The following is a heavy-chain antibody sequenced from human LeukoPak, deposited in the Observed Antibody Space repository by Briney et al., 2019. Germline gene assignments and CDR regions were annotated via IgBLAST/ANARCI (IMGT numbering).Heavy chain of an antibody. Sequence: GGSLRLSCAASGFTFSRYAMNWVRQAQGNGLEWVSTISTSANTHYADSVKGRFTISRDNSKSTLYLQMNSLRAEDTAIYYCAKDHDSTGLFQDRDYWGQGTQVTISS. J-gene: IGHJ4*02. CDR2: ISTSANT. D-gene: IGHD6-19*01. V-gene: IGHV3-23*01. CDR3: AKDHDSTGLFQDRDY. CDR1: GFTFSRYA.